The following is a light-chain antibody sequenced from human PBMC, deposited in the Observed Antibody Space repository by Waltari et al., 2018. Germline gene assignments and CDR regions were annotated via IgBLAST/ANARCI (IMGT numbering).Light chain of an antibody. V-gene: IGLV3-21*03. CDR2: DDS. CDR1: DIGTRS. J-gene: IGLJ2*01. Sequence: SYVLTQPPSVSVAPGKTARIPCGGNDIGTRSVHWYQQRPGQAPVLVVFDDSDRPSGVPERFAVSTSANTATLTISRVEAGDEADYYCHVWDTRTDHVVFGGGTKLTVL. CDR3: HVWDTRTDHVV.